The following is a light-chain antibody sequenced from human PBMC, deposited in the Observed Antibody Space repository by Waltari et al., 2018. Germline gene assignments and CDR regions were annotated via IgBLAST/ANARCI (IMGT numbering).Light chain of an antibody. Sequence: QSALTQPASVSGSPGQSITISCNGTSSDIGNYNYVSWYQQYPGKAPKLMIDNVSDRPSGISNRFSGSKSGNTASLTISVLQAEDEADYYCSSYTTSSTWVFGGGTKLTVL. CDR2: NVS. V-gene: IGLV2-14*03. CDR3: SSYTTSSTWV. CDR1: SSDIGNYNY. J-gene: IGLJ3*02.